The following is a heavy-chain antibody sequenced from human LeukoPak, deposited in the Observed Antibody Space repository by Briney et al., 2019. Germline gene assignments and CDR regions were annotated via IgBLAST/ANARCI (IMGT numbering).Heavy chain of an antibody. CDR2: INHSGST. CDR1: GGSFSGYY. V-gene: IGHV4-34*01. D-gene: IGHD2-15*01. J-gene: IGHJ6*03. Sequence: SETLSLTCAVYGGSFSGYYWSWIRQPPGKGLEWIGEINHSGSTNYNPSLKSRVTISVDTSKNQFSLTLSSVTAADPAVYYCARLGYCSGGSCYYYYYMDVWGKGTTVTVSS. CDR3: ARLGYCSGGSCYYYYYMDV.